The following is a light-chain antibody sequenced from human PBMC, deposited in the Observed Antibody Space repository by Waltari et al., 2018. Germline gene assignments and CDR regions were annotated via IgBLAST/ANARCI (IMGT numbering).Light chain of an antibody. Sequence: KVMTQSPATLSVSPGERATLSCRASQSVSSNLAWYQQKPGQAPRLLIYGASTRATGISARFSGSGSGTEFTLTISSLQSEDFAVYYCQQYNNWPLTFGGGTTVEIK. CDR3: QQYNNWPLT. CDR2: GAS. V-gene: IGKV3-15*01. CDR1: QSVSSN. J-gene: IGKJ4*01.